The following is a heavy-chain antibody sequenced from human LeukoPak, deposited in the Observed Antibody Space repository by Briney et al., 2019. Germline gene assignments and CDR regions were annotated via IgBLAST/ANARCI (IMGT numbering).Heavy chain of an antibody. J-gene: IGHJ6*02. CDR1: GFTFSSYA. CDR3: AKDLSYGLDV. Sequence: GGSLRLSCAASGFTFSSYAMAWVRQAPGKGLEWVSALSGSSTSTYYIESVKGRFTISRDNSKNTLYLQMNNLRAEDTAIYYCAKDLSYGLDVWGHGTTVTVSS. CDR2: LSGSSTST. V-gene: IGHV3-23*01.